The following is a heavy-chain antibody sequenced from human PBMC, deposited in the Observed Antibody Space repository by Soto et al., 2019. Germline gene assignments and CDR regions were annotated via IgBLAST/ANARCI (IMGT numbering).Heavy chain of an antibody. Sequence: EVQLLESGGGLVQPGGSLRLSCAPSGFTFSSYAMNWVRQAPGKGLEWVSGINNGGESTSYADSVKGRFTISRDNSKNTVFLQMNNLRVEDTAVYYCAKSWGTYYNTGFDCWGQGTLVTVSS. CDR3: AKSWGTYYNTGFDC. CDR1: GFTFSSYA. J-gene: IGHJ4*02. D-gene: IGHD3-10*01. V-gene: IGHV3-23*01. CDR2: INNGGEST.